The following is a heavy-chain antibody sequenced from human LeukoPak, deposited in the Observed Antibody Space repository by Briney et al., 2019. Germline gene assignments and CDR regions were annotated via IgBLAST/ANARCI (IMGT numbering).Heavy chain of an antibody. D-gene: IGHD2-15*01. V-gene: IGHV4-59*01. J-gene: IGHJ4*02. Sequence: SETLSLTCTVSGGSISSYYWSWIRQPPGKGLEWIGYIYYSGSTNYNPSLKSRVTISVDTSKNQFSLKLSSVTAADTAVYYCARVWGDCSGGSCYPDYWGQGTLVTVSS. CDR2: IYYSGST. CDR3: ARVWGDCSGGSCYPDY. CDR1: GGSISSYY.